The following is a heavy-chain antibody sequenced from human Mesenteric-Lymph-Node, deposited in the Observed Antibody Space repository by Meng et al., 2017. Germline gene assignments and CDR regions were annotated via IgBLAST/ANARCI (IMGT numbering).Heavy chain of an antibody. Sequence: GGSLRLSCAASAFTLSRYWMGWVRQAPGKGLEWVASIKADGGDKYYVDSVRGRFTVSRDNVQSSLFLQMNSLRADDTAVYFCARGPPSGYGTTWFDYWGQATLVTVSS. CDR2: IKADGGDK. CDR3: ARGPPSGYGTTWFDY. J-gene: IGHJ5*01. D-gene: IGHD2-15*01. CDR1: AFTLSRYW. V-gene: IGHV3-7*01.